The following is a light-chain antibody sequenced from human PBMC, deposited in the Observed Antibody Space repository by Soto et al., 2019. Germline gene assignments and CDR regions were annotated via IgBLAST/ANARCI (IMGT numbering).Light chain of an antibody. Sequence: EIVLTQSPATLSLSPGERATLSCRASQSVSRYLAWYQQKPGQAPRLLIYGASSRATGIPDRFSGSGSGTDFTLTISRLEPEDFAVYYCQQYGSSPLWTFGQGTKVEIK. J-gene: IGKJ1*01. CDR1: QSVSRY. CDR2: GAS. V-gene: IGKV3-20*01. CDR3: QQYGSSPLWT.